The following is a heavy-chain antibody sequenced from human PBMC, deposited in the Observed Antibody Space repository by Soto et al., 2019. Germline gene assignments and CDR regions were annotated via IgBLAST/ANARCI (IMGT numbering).Heavy chain of an antibody. Sequence: EVQLVESGGGLVQPGGSLRLSCAASGFTFSSYWMSWVRQAPGKGLEWVANIKQDGSEKYYVDSVKGRFTISRDNAKNSLNLKINTRRPEDPAVYSCARDPPTTTFHYGAQGPLFTLPP. J-gene: IGHJ4*02. CDR3: ARDPPTTTFHY. CDR1: GFTFSSYW. V-gene: IGHV3-7*01. CDR2: IKQDGSEK. D-gene: IGHD1-1*01.